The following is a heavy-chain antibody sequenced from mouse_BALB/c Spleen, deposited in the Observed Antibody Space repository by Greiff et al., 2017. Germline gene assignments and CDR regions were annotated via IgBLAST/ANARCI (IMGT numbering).Heavy chain of an antibody. D-gene: IGHD1-2*01. V-gene: IGHV1-4*01. J-gene: IGHJ4*01. CDR2: INPSSGYT. CDR3: ASPSSYYYAMDY. CDR1: GYTFTSYT. Sequence: QVQLQQSGAELARPGASVKMSCKASGYTFTSYTMHWVKQRPGQGLEWIGYINPSSGYTNYNQKFKDKATLTADKSSSTAYMQLSSLTSEDSAVYYCASPSSYYYAMDYWGQGTSVTVSS.